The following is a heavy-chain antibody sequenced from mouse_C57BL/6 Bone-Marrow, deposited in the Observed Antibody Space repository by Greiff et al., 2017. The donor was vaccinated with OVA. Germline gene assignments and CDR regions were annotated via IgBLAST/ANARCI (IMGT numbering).Heavy chain of an antibody. J-gene: IGHJ4*01. V-gene: IGHV5-12*01. CDR1: GFTFSDYY. CDR3: ASPRSYYYAMDY. CDR2: ISNGGGST. Sequence: EVQLVESGGGLVQPGGSLKLSCAASGFTFSDYYMYWVRQTPEKRLEWVAYISNGGGSTYYPDTVKGRFTISRDNAKNTLYLQMSRLKSEDTAMYYCASPRSYYYAMDYWGQGTSVTVSS.